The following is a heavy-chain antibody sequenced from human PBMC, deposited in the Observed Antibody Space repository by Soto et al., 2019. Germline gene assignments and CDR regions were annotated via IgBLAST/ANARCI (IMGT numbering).Heavy chain of an antibody. CDR2: ITGSGSST. J-gene: IGHJ4*02. V-gene: IGHV3-23*01. CDR3: AKARGAMVRGAAFYFDY. Sequence: HPGGSLRLSCAASGFTFTIYAMSWVRQAPGKGLEWVSAITGSGSSTYYADSVRGRFTISRDNSKNTLYLQMNSLRAEDTAVYYCAKARGAMVRGAAFYFDYWGQGTLVTVSS. CDR1: GFTFTIYA. D-gene: IGHD3-10*01.